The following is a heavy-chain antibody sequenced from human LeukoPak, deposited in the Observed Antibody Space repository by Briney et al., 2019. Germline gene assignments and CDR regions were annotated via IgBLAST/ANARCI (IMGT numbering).Heavy chain of an antibody. CDR3: ARALGYCSGGSCYPGGYYYYGMDV. Sequence: PGGSLRLSCAASGYTFSSYWMSWVRQAPGKGLEWVANIKQDGSEKYYVDSVKGRFTISRDNAKNSLYLQMNSLRAEDTAVYYCARALGYCSGGSCYPGGYYYYGMDVWGQGTTVTVSS. J-gene: IGHJ6*02. CDR2: IKQDGSEK. D-gene: IGHD2-15*01. CDR1: GYTFSSYW. V-gene: IGHV3-7*01.